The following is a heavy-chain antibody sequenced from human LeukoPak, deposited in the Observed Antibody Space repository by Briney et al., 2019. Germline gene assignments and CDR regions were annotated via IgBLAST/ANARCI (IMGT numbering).Heavy chain of an antibody. CDR1: GGTFSSYA. CDR3: ARLLYYYDSSGPHAFDI. J-gene: IGHJ3*02. D-gene: IGHD3-22*01. Sequence: SVKDSCKASGGTFSSYAISWVRQAPGQGLEWMGGIIPIFGTANFAQKFQGRVTITTDESTSTAYMELSSLRSEDTAVYYCARLLYYYDSSGPHAFDIWGQGTMVTVSS. CDR2: IIPIFGTA. V-gene: IGHV1-69*05.